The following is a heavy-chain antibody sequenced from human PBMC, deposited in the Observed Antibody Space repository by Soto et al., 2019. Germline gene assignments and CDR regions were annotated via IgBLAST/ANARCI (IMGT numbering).Heavy chain of an antibody. CDR2: IYYSGST. CDR3: ARTRDNTINYYYALDV. D-gene: IGHD1-20*01. CDR1: RGSFSSATYY. V-gene: IGHV4-61*01. Sequence: SESLSLNCSVSRGSFSSATYYWNWMPQPPGKPLEWIGYIYYSGSTNYNPSLKSRVTISLDTSNDRFSLRLSSVTAADTAVYYCARTRDNTINYYYALDVWGPGTTVTVSS. J-gene: IGHJ6*02.